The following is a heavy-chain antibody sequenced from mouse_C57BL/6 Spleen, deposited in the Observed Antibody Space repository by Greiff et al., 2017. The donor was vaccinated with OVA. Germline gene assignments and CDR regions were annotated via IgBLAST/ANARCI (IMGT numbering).Heavy chain of an antibody. CDR1: GFTFSSYT. CDR3: AGQLGRAWFAY. Sequence: EVQVVESGGGLVKPGGSLKLSCAASGFTFSSYTMSWVRQTPEKRLEWVATISGGGGNTYYPDSVKGRFTISRDNAKNTLYLQMSSLRSEDTALYYCAGQLGRAWFAYWGQGTLVTVSA. V-gene: IGHV5-9*01. CDR2: ISGGGGNT. D-gene: IGHD4-1*01. J-gene: IGHJ3*01.